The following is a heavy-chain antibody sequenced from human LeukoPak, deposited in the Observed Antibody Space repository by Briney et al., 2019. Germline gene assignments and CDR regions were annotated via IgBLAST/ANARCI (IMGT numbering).Heavy chain of an antibody. J-gene: IGHJ4*02. CDR2: INPSGGST. D-gene: IGHD3-10*01. V-gene: IGHV1-46*01. CDR3: ARDLSLLLWFGELSLGYFDY. CDR1: GYTFTSYY. Sequence: ASVKVSCKASGYTFTSYYMHWVRQAPGQGLEWMGIINPSGGSTSYAQKFQGRVTMTRDTSTSTVYMELSSLRSEDTAVYYCARDLSLLLWFGELSLGYFDYWGQGTLVTVSS.